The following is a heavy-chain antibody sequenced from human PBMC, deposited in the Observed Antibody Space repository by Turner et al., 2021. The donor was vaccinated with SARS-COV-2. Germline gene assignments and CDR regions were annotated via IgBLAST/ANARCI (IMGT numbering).Heavy chain of an antibody. CDR2: ISGTTTTI. J-gene: IGHJ4*02. V-gene: IGHV3-48*01. D-gene: IGHD3-3*01. CDR1: GFTLSTYS. Sequence: EVQLVESGGGLVQPGGSLRLTWAASGFTLSTYSISWVRQAPGKGPEVVSYISGTTTTIYYADSVKGRFTISRDNAKNSLYLQMNNLRAEDTAMYYCARDHYDFWSGYFYWGQGTLVTVSS. CDR3: ARDHYDFWSGYFY.